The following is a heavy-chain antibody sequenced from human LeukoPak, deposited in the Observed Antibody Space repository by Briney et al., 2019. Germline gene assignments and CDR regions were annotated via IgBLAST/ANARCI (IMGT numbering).Heavy chain of an antibody. V-gene: IGHV1-3*01. Sequence: ASVKVSCKASGYTFTSFAMHWVRQAPGQRLEWMGWINAGNGNTKYSQKFQGRVTITRDTSASTAYMELSSLRSEDTAVYYCARETSSWAGDYFDYWGQGTLVTVSS. CDR1: GYTFTSFA. CDR3: ARETSSWAGDYFDY. D-gene: IGHD6-13*01. J-gene: IGHJ4*02. CDR2: INAGNGNT.